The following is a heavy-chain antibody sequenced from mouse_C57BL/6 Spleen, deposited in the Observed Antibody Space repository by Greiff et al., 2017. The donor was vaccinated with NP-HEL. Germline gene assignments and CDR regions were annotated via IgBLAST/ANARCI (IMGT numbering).Heavy chain of an antibody. V-gene: IGHV1-61*01. J-gene: IGHJ2*01. CDR3: ARRHDYLDY. CDR2: IYPSDSET. CDR1: GYTFTSYW. Sequence: QVQLQQPGAELVRPGSSVKLSCKASGYTFTSYWMDWVKQRPGQGLEWIGNIYPSDSETHYNQKFKDKATLTVDKSSSTAYMQLSSLTSEDSAVYYCARRHDYLDYWGQGTTLTVSS. D-gene: IGHD2-3*01.